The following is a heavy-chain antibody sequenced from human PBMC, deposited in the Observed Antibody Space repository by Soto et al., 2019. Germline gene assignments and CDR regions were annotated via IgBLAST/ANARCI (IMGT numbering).Heavy chain of an antibody. D-gene: IGHD3-10*01. CDR1: GGSISSYY. Sequence: SETLSLTCTVSGGSISSYYWSWIRQPPGKGLEWIGYIYYSGSTNYNPSLKSRVTISVDTSKNQFSLKLSSVTAADTAVYYCARVTSTRSRFGESDWFDPWGQGTLVTVSS. CDR3: ARVTSTRSRFGESDWFDP. V-gene: IGHV4-59*01. J-gene: IGHJ5*02. CDR2: IYYSGST.